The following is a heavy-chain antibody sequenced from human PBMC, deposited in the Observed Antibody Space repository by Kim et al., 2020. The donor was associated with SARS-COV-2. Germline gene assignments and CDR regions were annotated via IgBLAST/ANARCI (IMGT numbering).Heavy chain of an antibody. Sequence: GGSLRLSCAASGFTFSSYAMSWVRQAPGKGLEWVSAISGSGGSTYYADSVKGRFTISRDNSKNTLYLQMNSLRAEDTAVYYCAKARGSIVVVVAALNFQHWGQGTLVTVSS. J-gene: IGHJ1*01. CDR1: GFTFSSYA. V-gene: IGHV3-23*01. D-gene: IGHD2-15*01. CDR3: AKARGSIVVVVAALNFQH. CDR2: ISGSGGST.